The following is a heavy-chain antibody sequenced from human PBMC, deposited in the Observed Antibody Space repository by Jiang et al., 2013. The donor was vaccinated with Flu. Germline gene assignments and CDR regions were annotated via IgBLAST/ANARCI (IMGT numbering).Heavy chain of an antibody. Sequence: RLSCAASGFTVSNMFMSWVRRAPGKGLEWVSIIYPDGRTFYAASVRGRFTISRDNSKSAFFLQMDSLRVEDTAKYYCATAEDPNQADLWGQGTLVTVSS. V-gene: IGHV3-53*01. CDR2: IYPDGRT. D-gene: IGHD1-14*01. CDR1: GFTVSNMF. J-gene: IGHJ4*02. CDR3: ATAEDPNQADL.